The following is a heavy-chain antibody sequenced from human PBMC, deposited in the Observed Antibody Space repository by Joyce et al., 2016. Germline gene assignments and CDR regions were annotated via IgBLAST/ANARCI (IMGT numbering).Heavy chain of an antibody. D-gene: IGHD6-19*01. Sequence: QVQLQESGPGLVKPSETLSLTCAVSGYSISSNYLWVWIRQPPGKGLEWIGSIYHSGSTYYNPSLKSRITISVDMSKNQCSLRLSSVSAADTAVYYCARDYYSRGLDADSWGQGTLITVSS. J-gene: IGHJ4*02. CDR1: GYSISSNYL. CDR2: IYHSGST. CDR3: ARDYYSRGLDADS. V-gene: IGHV4-38-2*02.